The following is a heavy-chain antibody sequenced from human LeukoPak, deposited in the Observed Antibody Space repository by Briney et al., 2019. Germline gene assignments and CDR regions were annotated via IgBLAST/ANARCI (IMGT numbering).Heavy chain of an antibody. CDR2: IYSGGST. CDR1: GFTVSSNY. CDR3: ARDLDYYDSSGYRFSDY. Sequence: GGSLRLSCAASGFTVSSNYMSWVRQAPGKGLEWVSVIYSGGSTYYADPVKGRFTISRDNSKNTLYLQMNSLRAEDTAVYYCARDLDYYDSSGYRFSDYWGQGTLVTVSS. V-gene: IGHV3-66*01. D-gene: IGHD3-22*01. J-gene: IGHJ4*02.